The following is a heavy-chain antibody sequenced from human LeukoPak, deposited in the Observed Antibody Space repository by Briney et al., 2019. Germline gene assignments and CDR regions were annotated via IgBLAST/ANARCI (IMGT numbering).Heavy chain of an antibody. Sequence: SETLSLTCTVSGYSISSGYYWGWIRQPPGKGLEWIGYIYYSGSTNYNPSLKSRVTISVDTSKNQFSLKLSSVTAADTAVYYCARSGDYGDYHYWYFDLWGRGTLVTVSS. J-gene: IGHJ2*01. V-gene: IGHV4-61*01. CDR1: GYSISSGYY. D-gene: IGHD4-17*01. CDR2: IYYSGST. CDR3: ARSGDYGDYHYWYFDL.